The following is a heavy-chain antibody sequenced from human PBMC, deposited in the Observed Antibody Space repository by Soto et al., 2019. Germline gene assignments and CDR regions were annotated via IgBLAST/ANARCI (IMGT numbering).Heavy chain of an antibody. CDR3: ARDGVSSGWTEIDY. D-gene: IGHD6-19*01. CDR2: ISYDGSNK. CDR1: GFTFSSYA. J-gene: IGHJ4*02. V-gene: IGHV3-30-3*01. Sequence: QVQLVESGGGVVRPGRSLRLSCGASGFTFSSYAMHWVRQAPGKGLEWVAVISYDGSNKYYADSVKGRFTISRDNSKNTLYLQMNSLRAEDTAVYYCARDGVSSGWTEIDYWGQGTLVTVSS.